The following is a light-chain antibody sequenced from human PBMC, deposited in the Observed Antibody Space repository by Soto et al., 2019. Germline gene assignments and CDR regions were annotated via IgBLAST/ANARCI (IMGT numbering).Light chain of an antibody. V-gene: IGLV1-40*01. CDR3: QSYGTSLSGVV. CDR2: GNN. Sequence: QSVLTQPPSVSGAPGLRVTISCTGSSSNIGAGYDVHWYQQLPGTAPKLLIHGNNNRPSGVPDRFSGSKSGTSASLAITGLQAEDEADYYCQSYGTSLSGVVFGGGTKLTVL. CDR1: SSNIGAGYD. J-gene: IGLJ3*02.